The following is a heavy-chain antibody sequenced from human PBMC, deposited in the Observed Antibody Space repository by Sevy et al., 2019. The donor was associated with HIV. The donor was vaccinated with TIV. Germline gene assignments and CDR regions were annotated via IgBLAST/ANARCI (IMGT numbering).Heavy chain of an antibody. J-gene: IGHJ4*02. CDR1: GFNIRTHW. CDR3: VRALLKADSL. Sequence: GGSLRLSCAASGFNIRTHWMLWVRQAPGKGLEWVANINEDGSTKYYLVSVKGRFTISRDNAENSVFLQMSSLRVEDTAVYYCVRALLKADSLWGQGTLVTVSS. CDR2: INEDGSTK. V-gene: IGHV3-7*01. D-gene: IGHD1-26*01.